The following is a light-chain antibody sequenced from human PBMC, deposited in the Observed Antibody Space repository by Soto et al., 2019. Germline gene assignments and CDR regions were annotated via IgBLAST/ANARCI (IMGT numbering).Light chain of an antibody. CDR2: STN. CDR1: SGSVSTSYY. J-gene: IGLJ3*02. V-gene: IGLV8-61*01. Sequence: QAVVTQEPSFSVSPGRTVTLTCGLSSGSVSTSYYPSWYQQTPGQAPRTLIYSTNTRSSGVPDRFSGSILGTKAALTITGAQADDASDYCCVLYMGSGISVFGGGTKLTVL. CDR3: VLYMGSGISV.